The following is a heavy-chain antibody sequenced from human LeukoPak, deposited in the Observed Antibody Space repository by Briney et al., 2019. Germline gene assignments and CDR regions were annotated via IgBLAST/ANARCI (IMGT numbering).Heavy chain of an antibody. Sequence: GGSLRLSCAASGFTFSYFWMSWVRQAPGKGLEWVANIKEDGSEKYYVDSVKGRFTISRDNSKNTLYLQMNSLRAEDTAVYYCAKDKFLRWDYFDYWGQGTLVTVSS. CDR2: IKEDGSEK. V-gene: IGHV3-7*01. D-gene: IGHD3-3*01. CDR1: GFTFSYFW. J-gene: IGHJ4*02. CDR3: AKDKFLRWDYFDY.